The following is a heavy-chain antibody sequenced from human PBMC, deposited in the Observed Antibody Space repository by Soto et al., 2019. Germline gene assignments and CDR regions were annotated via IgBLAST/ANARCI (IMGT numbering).Heavy chain of an antibody. CDR2: DGINE. Sequence: DGINEYYADSVKGRFTISRDNSKNTLFLQMSSLRVEDTAVYYCARDRLRLGELSLIGYFDYWGQGT. CDR3: ARDRLRLGELSLIGYFDY. J-gene: IGHJ4*02. V-gene: IGHV3-30*15. D-gene: IGHD3-16*02.